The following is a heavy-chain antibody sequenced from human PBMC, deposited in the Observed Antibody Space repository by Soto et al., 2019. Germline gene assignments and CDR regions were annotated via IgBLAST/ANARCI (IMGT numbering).Heavy chain of an antibody. V-gene: IGHV4-34*01. CDR3: ATAMVRGVMNH. D-gene: IGHD3-10*01. CDR1: GGSFSGYY. CDR2: INHSGST. Sequence: PSETLSLTCAVYGGSFSGYYCSWIRQPPGKGLEWIGEINHSGSTNYNPSLKSRVTISVDTSKNQFSLKLSSVTAADTAVYYCATAMVRGVMNHWGQGTLVTVSS. J-gene: IGHJ5*02.